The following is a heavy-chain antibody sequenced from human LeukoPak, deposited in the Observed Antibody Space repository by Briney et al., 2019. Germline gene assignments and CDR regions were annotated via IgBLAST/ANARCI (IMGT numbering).Heavy chain of an antibody. CDR1: EFTFSSYS. CDR2: ISGSSDDI. Sequence: GGSLRLSCAGSEFTFSSYSMHWVRQAPGKVLEWVSSISGSSDDIYYADSVKGRFTISRDNSKNSLYLQMNRLRAEDTALYYCARRGYHDYSGFDYWGQGTLVTVSS. D-gene: IGHD1-26*01. CDR3: ARRGYHDYSGFDY. J-gene: IGHJ4*02. V-gene: IGHV3-21*01.